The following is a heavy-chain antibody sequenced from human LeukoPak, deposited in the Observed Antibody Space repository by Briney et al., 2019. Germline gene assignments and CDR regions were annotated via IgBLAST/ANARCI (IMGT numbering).Heavy chain of an antibody. CDR2: ISYDGSNK. Sequence: GGSLRLSCAASGFTFSSYAMHWVRQAPGKGLEWVAVISYDGSNKYYADSVKGRFTISRDNSKNTLYLQMNSLRAEDTAVYYCAREGRISRTKWHYYYYGMDVWGQGTTVTVSS. CDR3: AREGRISRTKWHYYYYGMDV. CDR1: GFTFSSYA. J-gene: IGHJ6*02. V-gene: IGHV3-30*14. D-gene: IGHD3-10*01.